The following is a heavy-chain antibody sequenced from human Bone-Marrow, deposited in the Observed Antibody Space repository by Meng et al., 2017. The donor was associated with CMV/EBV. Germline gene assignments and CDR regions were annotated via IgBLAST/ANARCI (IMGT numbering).Heavy chain of an antibody. CDR2: INPNSGGT. V-gene: IGHV1-2*02. CDR1: GYTFTGYY. Sequence: ASVKVSCKASGYTFTGYYMHWVRQAPGQGLEWMGWINPNSGGTNYAQKFQGRVTMTRDTSISTAYMELSRLRSDDTAVYYCAREPYYYDSSGYYPGYYGMAVWGQGTTVTVSS. D-gene: IGHD3-22*01. J-gene: IGHJ6*02. CDR3: AREPYYYDSSGYYPGYYGMAV.